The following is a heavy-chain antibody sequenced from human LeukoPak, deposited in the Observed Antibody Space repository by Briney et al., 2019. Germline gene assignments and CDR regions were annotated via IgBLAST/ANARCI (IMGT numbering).Heavy chain of an antibody. Sequence: ASVKVSCKASGYTFTSYGISWVRQAPGQGLEWMGWISAYNGNTNYAQKLQGRVTMTTDTSTSTAYMELRSLRSDDTAVYYCARAPYYDYVWGSYRPYYFDYWGQGTQVTVSS. J-gene: IGHJ4*02. CDR1: GYTFTSYG. D-gene: IGHD3-16*02. CDR3: ARAPYYDYVWGSYRPYYFDY. CDR2: ISAYNGNT. V-gene: IGHV1-18*01.